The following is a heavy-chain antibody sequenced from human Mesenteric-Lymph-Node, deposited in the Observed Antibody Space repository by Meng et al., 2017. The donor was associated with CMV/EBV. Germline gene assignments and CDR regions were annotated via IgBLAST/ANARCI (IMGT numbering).Heavy chain of an antibody. CDR1: GYTFTSYY. CDR3: ARGMVATGLARY. CDR2: INPSGGST. D-gene: IGHD5-12*01. Sequence: CKASGYTFTSYYMHWVRQAPGQGLEWVGIINPSGGSTSYAQKFQGRVTMTRDTSTSTVYMELSSLRSEDTAVYYCARGMVATGLARYWGQGTLVTVSS. V-gene: IGHV1-46*01. J-gene: IGHJ4*02.